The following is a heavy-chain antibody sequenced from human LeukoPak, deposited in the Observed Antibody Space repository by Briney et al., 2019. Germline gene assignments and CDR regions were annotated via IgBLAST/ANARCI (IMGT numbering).Heavy chain of an antibody. CDR3: ARMDSYDFWSGYDL. J-gene: IGHJ5*02. CDR2: IIPIFGTA. V-gene: IGHV1-69*13. Sequence: GASVKVSCKASGGTFISYAISWVPQAPGQGLEWMGGIIPIFGTANYAQKFQGRVTITADGSTSTAYMELSSLRSEDTAVYYCARMDSYDFWSGYDLWGQGTLVTVSS. CDR1: GGTFISYA. D-gene: IGHD3-3*01.